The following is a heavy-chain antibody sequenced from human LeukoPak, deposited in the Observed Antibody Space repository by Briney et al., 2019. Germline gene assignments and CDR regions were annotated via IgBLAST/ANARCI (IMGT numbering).Heavy chain of an antibody. CDR2: IIPIFGTA. CDR3: ARRVGIAARPGRYYFDY. CDR1: GGTFSSYA. J-gene: IGHJ4*02. V-gene: IGHV1-69*01. Sequence: SVKVSCXASGGTFSSYAISWVRQAPGQGLEWMGGIIPIFGTANYAQKFQGRVTITADESTSTAYMELSSLRSEDTAVYYCARRVGIAARPGRYYFDYWGQGNLVTVSS. D-gene: IGHD6-6*01.